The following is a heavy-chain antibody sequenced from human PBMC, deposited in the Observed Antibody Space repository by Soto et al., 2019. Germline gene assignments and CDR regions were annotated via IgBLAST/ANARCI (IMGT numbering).Heavy chain of an antibody. CDR1: GGSFSGYY. Sequence: QVQLQQWGAGLLKPSETLSLTCAVYGGSFSGYYWSWIRQPPGKGLEWIGEINHSGSTNYNPSLKSRVTISVDTSKNQFSLKLSSVTAADTAVYYCAGTTMVRGVILPTYYYGMDVWGQGTTVTVSS. J-gene: IGHJ6*02. CDR3: AGTTMVRGVILPTYYYGMDV. D-gene: IGHD3-10*01. V-gene: IGHV4-34*01. CDR2: INHSGST.